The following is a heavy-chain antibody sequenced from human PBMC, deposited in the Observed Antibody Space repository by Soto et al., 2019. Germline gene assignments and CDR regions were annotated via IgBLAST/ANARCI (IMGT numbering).Heavy chain of an antibody. CDR1: GGSVSIGDYL. V-gene: IGHV4-30-4*01. Sequence: VQLQESGPGLVTPSQTLSLTCTVFGGSVSIGDYLWSWIRQRPGKGLEWIGYIHDSGNTYYNPSLKSRVTISLDTSKNQFSLKVTSMTAADTAVYCCARARGGDSGDYASLFDRWGQGNLVTVSS. J-gene: IGHJ5*02. D-gene: IGHD4-17*01. CDR3: ARARGGDSGDYASLFDR. CDR2: IHDSGNT.